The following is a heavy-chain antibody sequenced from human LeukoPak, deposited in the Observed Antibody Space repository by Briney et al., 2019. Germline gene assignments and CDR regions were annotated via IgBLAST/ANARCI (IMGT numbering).Heavy chain of an antibody. CDR3: ARGKVTNDY. V-gene: IGHV4-59*01. CDR1: GGSISSNF. D-gene: IGHD4-17*01. Sequence: KTSETLSLTCTVSGGSISSNFWSWIRQPPGKGLEWIGYIFHSGSTNYNPSLKSRVTISVDTSKHQFSLNLTSVTAADTAVYYCARGKVTNDYWGQGTLVTVSS. J-gene: IGHJ4*02. CDR2: IFHSGST.